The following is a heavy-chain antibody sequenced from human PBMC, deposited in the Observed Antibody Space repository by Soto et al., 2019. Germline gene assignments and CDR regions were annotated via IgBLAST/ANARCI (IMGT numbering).Heavy chain of an antibody. Sequence: GGSLRLSCAASGFTFNSYGMHWVRQAPGKGLEWVAVISYDGSNKYYADSVKGRFTISRDNSKNTLYLQMNSLRAEDTAVYYCAKDFFLLITPAYDYWGQGTLVTVSS. D-gene: IGHD3-22*01. CDR1: GFTFNSYG. V-gene: IGHV3-30*18. CDR2: ISYDGSNK. J-gene: IGHJ4*02. CDR3: AKDFFLLITPAYDY.